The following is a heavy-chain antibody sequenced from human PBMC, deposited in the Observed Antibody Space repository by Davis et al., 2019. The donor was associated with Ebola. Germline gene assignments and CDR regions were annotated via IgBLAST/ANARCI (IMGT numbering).Heavy chain of an antibody. V-gene: IGHV3-15*01. CDR3: AADLPNGIYPLDV. J-gene: IGHJ6*04. CDR1: GFTFSGAW. CDR2: VRSKVNGEII. D-gene: IGHD3-9*01. Sequence: PGGSLRLSCAASGFTFSGAWMSWLRQAPGKGLEWVGRVRSKVNGEIIEYAAPVKGRFTVSRDDSENTLYLQMDSLMTEDTAVYYCAADLPNGIYPLDVWGKGTTVIVSS.